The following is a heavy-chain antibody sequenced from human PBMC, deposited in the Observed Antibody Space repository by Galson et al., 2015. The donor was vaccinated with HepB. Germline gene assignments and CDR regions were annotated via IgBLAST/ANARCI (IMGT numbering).Heavy chain of an antibody. D-gene: IGHD1-7*01. CDR1: GFTFNTYA. V-gene: IGHV3-23*01. Sequence: SLRLSCAASGFTFNTYAMNWVRQAPGKGLEWVSTISDRGGSEYYAASVKGRFTISRDNSKDTLYLQMNSLRAEDTAVYFCAKAKDVDTDLNYFDPWGQGTLVTVSS. CDR3: AKAKDVDTDLNYFDP. CDR2: ISDRGGSE. J-gene: IGHJ5*02.